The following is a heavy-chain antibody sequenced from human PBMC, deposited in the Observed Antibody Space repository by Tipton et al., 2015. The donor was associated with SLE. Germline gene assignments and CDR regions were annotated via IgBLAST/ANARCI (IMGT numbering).Heavy chain of an antibody. V-gene: IGHV4-59*12. CDR2: IYYSGST. J-gene: IGHJ4*02. Sequence: TLSLTCTVSGASISSYYWSWIRQPPGKGLEWIGYIYYSGSTIHNPSLKSRVTMSVDTSKNQFSLKLSSVTAADTAVYYCARFRYYDLLYYFDYWGQGTLVTVSS. D-gene: IGHD3-3*01. CDR1: GASISSYY. CDR3: ARFRYYDLLYYFDY.